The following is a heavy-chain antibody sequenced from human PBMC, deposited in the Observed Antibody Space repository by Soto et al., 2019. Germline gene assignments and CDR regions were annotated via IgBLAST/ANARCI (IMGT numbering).Heavy chain of an antibody. D-gene: IGHD4-4*01. J-gene: IGHJ6*03. Sequence: TLSLTCTVSGGSISSSSYYWGWIRQPPGKGLEWIGSIYYSGSTYYNPSLKSRVTISVDTSKNQFSLRAEDTAVYYCAKSGSRDYSNYKETSYYYYYMDVWGKGTTVTVSS. V-gene: IGHV4-39*07. CDR2: IYYSGST. CDR3: AKSGSRDYSNYKETSYYYYYMDV. CDR1: GGSISSSSYY.